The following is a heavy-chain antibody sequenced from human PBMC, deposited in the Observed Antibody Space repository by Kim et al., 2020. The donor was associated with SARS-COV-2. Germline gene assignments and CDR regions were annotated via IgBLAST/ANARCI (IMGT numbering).Heavy chain of an antibody. J-gene: IGHJ6*02. Sequence: ASVKVSCKAPGYSYISHSMHWVRQAPGQGLEWMGRINPSGGATTYAQNFQGRVSLTWDTSTSTVYMELRSLGSDDTAMYYCATRLTADMDVWGQGTTVTVSS. CDR3: ATRLTADMDV. D-gene: IGHD6-25*01. CDR1: GYSYISHS. V-gene: IGHV1-46*01. CDR2: INPSGGAT.